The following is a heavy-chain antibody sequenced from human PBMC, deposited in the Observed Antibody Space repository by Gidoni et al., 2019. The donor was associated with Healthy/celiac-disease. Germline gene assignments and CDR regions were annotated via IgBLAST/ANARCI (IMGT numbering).Heavy chain of an antibody. J-gene: IGHJ5*02. D-gene: IGHD6-13*01. CDR3: ARGQQQLVRNWFDP. Sequence: QVQLVQSGAEVKKPGSSVKVSCKASGGTFSSYTISWVRQAPGQGLEWMGRIIPILGIANYAQKFQGRVTITADKSTSTAYMELSSLRSEDTAVYYCARGQQQLVRNWFDPWGQGTLVTVSS. CDR1: GGTFSSYT. CDR2: IIPILGIA. V-gene: IGHV1-69*02.